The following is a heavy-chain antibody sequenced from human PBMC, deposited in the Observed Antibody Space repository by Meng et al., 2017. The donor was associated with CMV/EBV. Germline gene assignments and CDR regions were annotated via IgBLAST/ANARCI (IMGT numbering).Heavy chain of an antibody. CDR1: RGTFSSYA. CDR3: ARGYWDSSGYYQHFDY. V-gene: IGHV1-69*05. CDR2: IIPIFGTA. D-gene: IGHD3-22*01. Sequence: SVKVSCKASRGTFSSYAISWVRQAPGQGLEWMGGIIPIFGTANYAQKFQGRVTITTDESTSTAYMELSSLRSEDTAVYYCARGYWDSSGYYQHFDYWGQGTLVTVSS. J-gene: IGHJ4*02.